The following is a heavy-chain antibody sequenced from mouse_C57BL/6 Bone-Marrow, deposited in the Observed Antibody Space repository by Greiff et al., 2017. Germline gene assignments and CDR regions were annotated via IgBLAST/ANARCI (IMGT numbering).Heavy chain of an antibody. V-gene: IGHV1-59*01. Sequence: QVQLQQPGAELVRPGTSVKLSCKASGYTFTSYWMHWVKQRPGQGLEWIGVIDPSDSYTNYNQKFKGKATLTVDTSSSTAYMQLSSLTSEDSAVYYCARKDYGSRFAYWGQGTLVTVSA. J-gene: IGHJ3*01. D-gene: IGHD1-1*01. CDR3: ARKDYGSRFAY. CDR2: IDPSDSYT. CDR1: GYTFTSYW.